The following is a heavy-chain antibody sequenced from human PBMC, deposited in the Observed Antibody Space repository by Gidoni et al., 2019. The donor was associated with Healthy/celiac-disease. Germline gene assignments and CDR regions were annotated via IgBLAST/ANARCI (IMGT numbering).Heavy chain of an antibody. J-gene: IGHJ4*02. CDR1: GFTFRSYA. V-gene: IGHV3-23*01. CDR3: ATSIPSLGYSSSWTWH. Sequence: EVQLLESGGGLVQPGGSLRLSCAASGFTFRSYAMSWVRQAPGKGLEWVSAISGSGGSTYYADSVKGRFTISRDNSKNTLYLQMNSLRAEDTAVYYCATSIPSLGYSSSWTWHWGQGTLVTVSS. D-gene: IGHD6-13*01. CDR2: ISGSGGST.